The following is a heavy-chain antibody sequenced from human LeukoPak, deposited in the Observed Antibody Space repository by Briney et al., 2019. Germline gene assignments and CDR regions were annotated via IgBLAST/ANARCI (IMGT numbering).Heavy chain of an antibody. CDR3: TTLTMATNFDY. CDR1: GFSFSGYE. J-gene: IGHJ4*02. D-gene: IGHD5-24*01. V-gene: IGHV3-48*03. CDR2: ISSSGTTT. Sequence: PGGSLRLSCAASGFSFSGYEMHWVRQAPGKGLEWISDISSSGTTTYYADSVKGRFTISRDNAKNSLYLQMNSLRAEDTAVYYCTTLTMATNFDYWGQGTLVTVSS.